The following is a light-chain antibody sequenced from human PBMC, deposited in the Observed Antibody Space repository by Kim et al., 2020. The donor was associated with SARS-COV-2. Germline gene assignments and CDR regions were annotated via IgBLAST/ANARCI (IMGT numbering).Light chain of an antibody. CDR3: QQYNSYSRLT. CDR2: KAS. CDR1: QSISSW. Sequence: DIQMTQSPSTLSASVGDRVTITCRASQSISSWLAWYQQKPGKAPKLLIYKASSLESGVPSRFSCSGSGTEFTLTISSLQPDDFATYYCQQYNSYSRLTFGGGTKVEI. V-gene: IGKV1-5*03. J-gene: IGKJ4*01.